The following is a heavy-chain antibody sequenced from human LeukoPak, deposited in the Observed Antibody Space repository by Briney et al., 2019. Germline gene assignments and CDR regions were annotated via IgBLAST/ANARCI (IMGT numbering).Heavy chain of an antibody. Sequence: ASVKVSCKASGYTFTSYGISWVRQAPGQGLEWMGWISAYNGNTNYAQKLQGRVTMTTDTSTSTAYMELRSLRPDDTAVYYCARDVDSAVAVDYYGMDVWGQGTTVTVSS. D-gene: IGHD6-19*01. CDR3: ARDVDSAVAVDYYGMDV. J-gene: IGHJ6*02. V-gene: IGHV1-18*01. CDR2: ISAYNGNT. CDR1: GYTFTSYG.